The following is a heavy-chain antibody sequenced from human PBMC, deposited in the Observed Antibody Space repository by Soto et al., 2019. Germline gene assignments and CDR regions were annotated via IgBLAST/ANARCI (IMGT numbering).Heavy chain of an antibody. CDR1: GFTFSSYG. J-gene: IGHJ5*02. V-gene: IGHV3-33*01. Sequence: QVQLVESGGGVVQPGRSLRLSCAASGFTFSSYGMHWVRQAPGKGLEWVAVIWYDGSNKYYADSVKGRFTISRDNSKNTLYLQMNRLRAEDTAVYYCARSYYDFWSGYYNWFDPWGQGTLVTVSS. D-gene: IGHD3-3*01. CDR3: ARSYYDFWSGYYNWFDP. CDR2: IWYDGSNK.